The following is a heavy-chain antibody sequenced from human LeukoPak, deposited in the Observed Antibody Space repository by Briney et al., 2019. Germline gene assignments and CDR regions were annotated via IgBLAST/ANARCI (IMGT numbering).Heavy chain of an antibody. D-gene: IGHD2-2*01. CDR1: GFTFSIYA. CDR2: ISYDGSNK. CDR3: ARGGTSGYSSTRHFWGGNYYFDY. Sequence: GGTLRLSCAASGFTFSIYAIHGVRQAPGKGLEWMTSISYDGSNKHYAESVMGRFTISRDNSKSTLYLQMNSLRAEDTAVYYCARGGTSGYSSTRHFWGGNYYFDYWGQGSLVTVSS. J-gene: IGHJ4*02. V-gene: IGHV3-30*04.